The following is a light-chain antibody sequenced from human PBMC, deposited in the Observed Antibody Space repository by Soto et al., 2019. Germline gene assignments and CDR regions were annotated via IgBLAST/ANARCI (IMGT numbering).Light chain of an antibody. J-gene: IGKJ4*01. V-gene: IGKV1-39*01. CDR2: AAS. Sequence: DIQMTQSPSSLSASVGDRVSITCRASQSISNSLNWYQQRPGKAPRLLIYAASNLHSGVPSRFSGSGSGSDFTLSIGSLQREDFATYYCQQSFSAPLTFGGETKVDIK. CDR3: QQSFSAPLT. CDR1: QSISNS.